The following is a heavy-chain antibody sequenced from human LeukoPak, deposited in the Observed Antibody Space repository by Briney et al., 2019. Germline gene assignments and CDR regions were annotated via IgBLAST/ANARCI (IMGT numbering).Heavy chain of an antibody. J-gene: IGHJ4*02. Sequence: GGSLRLSCAASGFTFSSYAMSWVRQAPGKGLEWVSAISGSGGSTYYADSVKGRFTISRDNSKNTLYLQMSSLRAEDTAVYYCAKERGPYYYDSSGYYDPYYFDYWGQGTLVTVSS. CDR2: ISGSGGST. CDR1: GFTFSSYA. V-gene: IGHV3-23*01. D-gene: IGHD3-22*01. CDR3: AKERGPYYYDSSGYYDPYYFDY.